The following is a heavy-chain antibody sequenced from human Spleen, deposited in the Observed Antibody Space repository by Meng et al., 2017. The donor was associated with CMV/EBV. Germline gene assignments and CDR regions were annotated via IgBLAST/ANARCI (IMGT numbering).Heavy chain of an antibody. CDR2: IHYSGSS. Sequence: SETLSLTCTVSGGSISGYYWSWIRQPPGKGLEWIGYIHYSGSSIDNPSLKSRVTISVDSSKKQFSLKLTSVTAADTAVYYCARDGGGNSPYYYYGTDVWGQGTTVTVSS. CDR1: GGSISGYY. V-gene: IGHV4-59*01. CDR3: ARDGGGNSPYYYYGTDV. J-gene: IGHJ6*02. D-gene: IGHD3-16*01.